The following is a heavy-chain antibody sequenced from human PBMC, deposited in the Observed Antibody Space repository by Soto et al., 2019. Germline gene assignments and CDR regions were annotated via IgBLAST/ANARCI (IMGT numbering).Heavy chain of an antibody. J-gene: IGHJ6*03. CDR3: TKEAAGYMDV. CDR1: GFTFGDYA. CDR2: IYWNSGII. V-gene: IGHV3-9*01. D-gene: IGHD6-25*01. Sequence: EVQLVESGGGLVQPGTSLRLSCAASGFTFGDYAMYWVRQAPGKGLEWVSGIYWNSGIIGYADSVKGRFTISRDNVKILLYPHMNSLRDEDTALYYCTKEAAGYMDVWGKGTTVTVSS.